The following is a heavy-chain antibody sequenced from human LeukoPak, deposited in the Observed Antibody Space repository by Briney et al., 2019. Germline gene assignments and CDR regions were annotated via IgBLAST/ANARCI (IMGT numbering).Heavy chain of an antibody. Sequence: PSETLSLTCTVSGGPIGSYYWSWIRQPPGKGLEWIGYIYYSGSTNYNPSLKSRVTISVDTSKNQFSLKLSSVTAADTAVYYCARGGDYDILTGYSEDAFDIWGQGTVVTVSS. CDR3: ARGGDYDILTGYSEDAFDI. J-gene: IGHJ3*02. D-gene: IGHD3-9*01. V-gene: IGHV4-59*01. CDR2: IYYSGST. CDR1: GGPIGSYY.